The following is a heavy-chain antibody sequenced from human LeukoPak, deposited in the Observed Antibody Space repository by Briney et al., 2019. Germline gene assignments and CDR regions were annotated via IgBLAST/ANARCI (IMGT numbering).Heavy chain of an antibody. D-gene: IGHD4-11*01. V-gene: IGHV4-38-2*02. CDR3: ARGSYSNYGPKTNFDY. Sequence: SETLSLTCTVSGYSISSGYYWGWIRQPPGKGLEWIGRIYISGSTNYNPSLKSRVTMSVDMSKNQFSLKLSSVTAADTAVYYCARGSYSNYGPKTNFDYWGQGTLVTVSS. CDR2: IYISGST. CDR1: GYSISSGYY. J-gene: IGHJ4*02.